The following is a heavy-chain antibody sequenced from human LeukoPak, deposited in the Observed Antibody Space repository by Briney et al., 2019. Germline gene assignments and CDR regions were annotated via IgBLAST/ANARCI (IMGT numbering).Heavy chain of an antibody. J-gene: IGHJ4*02. V-gene: IGHV5-51*01. CDR3: ARLRVDTAMVISRYFDY. D-gene: IGHD5-18*01. CDR1: GYSFTSYW. CDR2: IYPGDSDT. Sequence: GESLKISCKGSGYSFTSYWIGWVRLMPGKGLEWMGIIYPGDSDTRYSPSFQGQVTISADKSISTAYLQWSSLKASDTAMYYCARLRVDTAMVISRYFDYWGQGTLVTVSS.